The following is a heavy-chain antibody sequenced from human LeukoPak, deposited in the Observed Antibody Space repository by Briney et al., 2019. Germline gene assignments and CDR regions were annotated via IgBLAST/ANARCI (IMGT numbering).Heavy chain of an antibody. CDR3: VRGDSRDY. D-gene: IGHD3-22*01. CDR2: IGYSSSDK. CDR1: GFTFSTST. V-gene: IGHV3-21*01. Sequence: GGSLRLSCAASGFTFSTSTMNWVRQAPGKGLEWVSSIGYSSSDKYYADSVRGRFTISRDNAKNSLFLQMNSLRVEDTAVYYCVRGDSRDYWGQGALVTVSS. J-gene: IGHJ4*02.